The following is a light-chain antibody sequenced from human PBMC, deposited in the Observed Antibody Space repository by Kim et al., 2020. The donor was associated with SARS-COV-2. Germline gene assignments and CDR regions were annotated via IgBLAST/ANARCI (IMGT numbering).Light chain of an antibody. CDR1: QSVNNIY. J-gene: IGKJ4*01. Sequence: LSPGEGATLSCRASQSVNNIYLAWYQQKPGQAPRLLIYGASIRATGIPDRFSGRGSGTDFTLTISRVEPEDFAVYYCQQYARTPLTFGGGTKVEI. V-gene: IGKV3-20*01. CDR2: GAS. CDR3: QQYARTPLT.